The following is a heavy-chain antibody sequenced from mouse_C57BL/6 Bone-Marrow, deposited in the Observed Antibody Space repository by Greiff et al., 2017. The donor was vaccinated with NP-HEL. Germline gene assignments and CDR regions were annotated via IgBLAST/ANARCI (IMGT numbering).Heavy chain of an antibody. V-gene: IGHV1-69*01. CDR3: ARELRRAMDY. J-gene: IGHJ4*01. Sequence: QVQLQQPGAELVMPGASVKLSCKASGYTFTSYWMHWVKQRPGQGLEWIGEIDPSDSYTNYNQKFKGKSTLTVDKSSSTAYMQLSSLTSEDSAVYYCARELRRAMDYWGQGTSVTVPS. CDR1: GYTFTSYW. D-gene: IGHD1-1*01. CDR2: IDPSDSYT.